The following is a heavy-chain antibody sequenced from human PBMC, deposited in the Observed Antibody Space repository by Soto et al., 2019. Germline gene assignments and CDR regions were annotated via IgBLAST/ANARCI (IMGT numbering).Heavy chain of an antibody. J-gene: IGHJ4*02. Sequence: GGSLRLSCAASGFTFSSYAMSWVRQAPGKGLEWVSAISGSGGSTYYADSVKGRFTISRDNSKNTLYLQMNSLRAEDTAVYYCAKVPRSTVTTTTSDYWGQGTLVTVSS. D-gene: IGHD4-17*01. CDR1: GFTFSSYA. V-gene: IGHV3-23*01. CDR3: AKVPRSTVTTTTSDY. CDR2: ISGSGGST.